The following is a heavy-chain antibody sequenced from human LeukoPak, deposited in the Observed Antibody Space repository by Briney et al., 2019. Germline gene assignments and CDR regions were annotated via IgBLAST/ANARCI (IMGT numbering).Heavy chain of an antibody. V-gene: IGHV4-59*01. CDR3: ARVDIVAAGPNYYYGMDV. D-gene: IGHD5-12*01. CDR1: GGSISSYY. Sequence: SETLSLTCTVSGGSISSYYWSWIRQPPGKGLEWIGYIYYSGSTNYNPSLKSRVTISVDTSKNQFSLKLSSVTAADTVVYYCARVDIVAAGPNYYYGMDVWGKGTTVTVSS. J-gene: IGHJ6*04. CDR2: IYYSGST.